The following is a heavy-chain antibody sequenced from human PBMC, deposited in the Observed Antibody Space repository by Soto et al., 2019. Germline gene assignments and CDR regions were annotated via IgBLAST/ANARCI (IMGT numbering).Heavy chain of an antibody. CDR2: IIPILGIA. Sequence: GASVKVSCKASGGTFSSYTISWVRQAPGQGLELMGRIIPILGIANYAQKFQGRVTITADKSTSTAYMELSSLRSEDTAVYYCARDPYDSSGYYPGDYCGQGSLVIVAA. J-gene: IGHJ4*02. CDR3: ARDPYDSSGYYPGDY. CDR1: GGTFSSYT. D-gene: IGHD3-22*01. V-gene: IGHV1-69*04.